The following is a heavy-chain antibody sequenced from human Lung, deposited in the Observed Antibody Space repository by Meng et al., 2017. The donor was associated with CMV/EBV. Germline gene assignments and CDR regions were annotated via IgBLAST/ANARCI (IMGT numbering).Heavy chain of an antibody. V-gene: IGHV4-61*01. CDR3: ARGNSCHSFYYYGLDL. Sequence: SXTXSLXCTVSGGSVSSGSYYWSWIRQPPGKGLEWIGYIYYSGSTNYNPSLKSRVTISIDTYKNQFSLKLSSVPAANTAMYYCARGNSCHSFYYYGLDLWXQGTXVNVSS. CDR1: GGSVSSGSYY. CDR2: IYYSGST. D-gene: IGHD2-15*01. J-gene: IGHJ6*02.